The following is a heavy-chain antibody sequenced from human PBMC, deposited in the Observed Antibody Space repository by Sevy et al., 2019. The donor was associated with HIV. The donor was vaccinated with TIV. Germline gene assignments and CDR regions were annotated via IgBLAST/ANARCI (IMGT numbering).Heavy chain of an antibody. J-gene: IGHJ6*02. V-gene: IGHV3-23*01. Sequence: GGSLRLSCAASGFTFSSYAMSWVRQAPGKGLEWVSAISGSGGSTYYADSVKGRFTISRDNFKNTLYLQMNTLRRDDTAAYFCTKDPPVYGDFPYGMDVWGQGTTVTVSS. D-gene: IGHD4-17*01. CDR2: ISGSGGST. CDR1: GFTFSSYA. CDR3: TKDPPVYGDFPYGMDV.